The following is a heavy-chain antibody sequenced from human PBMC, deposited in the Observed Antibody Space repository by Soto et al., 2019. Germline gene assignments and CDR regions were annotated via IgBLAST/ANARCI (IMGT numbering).Heavy chain of an antibody. CDR3: VKDADWEQQPGDWFDP. CDR1: GFTFSSYA. J-gene: IGHJ5*02. V-gene: IGHV3-23*01. Sequence: EVQLLESGGGLVQPGGSLRLSCAASGFTFSSYAMSWVRQAPGKGLEWVSAISGSGGSTYYADSVKGRFTISRDNSKNTLYLQMNSLRAEDTAVYYCVKDADWEQQPGDWFDPWGQGTLVTVSS. CDR2: ISGSGGST. D-gene: IGHD6-13*01.